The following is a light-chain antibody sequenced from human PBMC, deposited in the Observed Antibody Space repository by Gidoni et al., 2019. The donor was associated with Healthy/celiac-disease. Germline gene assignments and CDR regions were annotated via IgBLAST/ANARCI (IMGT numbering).Light chain of an antibody. CDR2: DVS. Sequence: QSALTQPASVSGSPGQSLPISCTGTSSDVGGYNYVSWYQHHPGKAPKLMIYDVSNRPSGVSNRFSGSKSGNTASLTISGLQAEDEADYYCSSYTSSSTLDVVFGGGTKLTVL. CDR1: SSDVGGYNY. J-gene: IGLJ2*01. CDR3: SSYTSSSTLDVV. V-gene: IGLV2-14*03.